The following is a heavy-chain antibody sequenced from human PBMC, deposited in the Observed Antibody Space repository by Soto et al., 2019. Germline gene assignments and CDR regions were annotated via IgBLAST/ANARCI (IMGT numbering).Heavy chain of an antibody. J-gene: IGHJ4*02. CDR2: ISGSGDRT. CDR1: GFTFSSYA. D-gene: IGHD3-22*01. CDR3: EKDSRFMIVVVTGGQFDY. Sequence: EVQLLESGGGLVQPGGSLRLSCAASGFTFSSYAMGWVRQAPGKGLEWVSVISGSGDRTYYADSVKGRFTISRDNSKNTLYLQMNSLRAEDTAVYYCEKDSRFMIVVVTGGQFDYWGQGTLVTVSS. V-gene: IGHV3-23*01.